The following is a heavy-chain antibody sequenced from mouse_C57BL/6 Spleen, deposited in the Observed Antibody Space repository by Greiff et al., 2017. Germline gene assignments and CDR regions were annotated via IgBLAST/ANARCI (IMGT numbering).Heavy chain of an antibody. Sequence: VQLQQSVAELVRPGASVKLSCTASGFTIKNTYMHWVKQRPEQGLEWIGRIDPANGNTKYPPNFQGKATITADTSSNTDYLQLSSLTSEDTAIYYGAREDDGSSSWFAYWGQGTLVTVSA. D-gene: IGHD1-1*01. CDR1: GFTIKNTY. J-gene: IGHJ3*01. CDR2: IDPANGNT. CDR3: AREDDGSSSWFAY. V-gene: IGHV14-3*01.